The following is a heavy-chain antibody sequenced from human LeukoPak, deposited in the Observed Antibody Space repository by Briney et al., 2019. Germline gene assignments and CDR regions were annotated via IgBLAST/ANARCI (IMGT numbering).Heavy chain of an antibody. D-gene: IGHD1-26*01. CDR3: ARIVGASDY. CDR1: GGSISSSSYY. Sequence: SETLSLTCTVSGGSISSSSYYWGWIRQPPGKGLEWIGSIYYSGSTCYNPSLKSRVIISVDTSKNQFSLKLSSVTAADTAVYYCARIVGASDYWGQGTLVTVSS. CDR2: IYYSGST. J-gene: IGHJ4*02. V-gene: IGHV4-39*01.